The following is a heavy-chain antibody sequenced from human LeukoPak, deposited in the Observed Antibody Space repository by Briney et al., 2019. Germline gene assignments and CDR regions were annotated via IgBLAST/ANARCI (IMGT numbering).Heavy chain of an antibody. Sequence: PSETLSLTCTVSGFSISSSFYWGWIRQPPGKGLEWIGSIYHSGNTYYNPSLKSRVTISVDTSKNQFSLRLTSVTAADTAIYYCARDSPPGDEQVFGYWGQGTLVTVSS. CDR2: IYHSGNT. D-gene: IGHD3-10*01. V-gene: IGHV4-38-2*02. J-gene: IGHJ4*02. CDR1: GFSISSSFY. CDR3: ARDSPPGDEQVFGY.